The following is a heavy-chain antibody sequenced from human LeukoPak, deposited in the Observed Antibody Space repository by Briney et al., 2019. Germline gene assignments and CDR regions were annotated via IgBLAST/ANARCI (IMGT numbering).Heavy chain of an antibody. V-gene: IGHV2-70*11. CDR3: ARIRSMPGYYFDY. CDR2: IDWDDYK. CDR1: GFSLNTSGMC. D-gene: IGHD2/OR15-2a*01. J-gene: IGHJ4*02. Sequence: SGPTLVYPTQTLTLTCTFSGFSLNTSGMCVSWIRQPPGKALEWHARIDWDDYKYYITSLKTRLTISKDTSKNQVVLTMTNMDPVDTATYCCARIRSMPGYYFDYWGQGTLVTVSS.